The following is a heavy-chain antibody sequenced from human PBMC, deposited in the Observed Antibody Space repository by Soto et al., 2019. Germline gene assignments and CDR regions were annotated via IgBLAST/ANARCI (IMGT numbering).Heavy chain of an antibody. CDR1: GYSISSGSY. J-gene: IGHJ4*01. Sequence: SSETLSLTCTVSGYSISSGSYWGWIRQPPGKGPEWIASIYHGGTTFYNPSPKSRVTVSVDKSNNQFSLKLRSVTAANTAGYYCAKAHVIVVAGSTFDYWGHGTLVTVSS. D-gene: IGHD6-19*01. V-gene: IGHV4-38-2*02. CDR3: AKAHVIVVAGSTFDY. CDR2: IYHGGTT.